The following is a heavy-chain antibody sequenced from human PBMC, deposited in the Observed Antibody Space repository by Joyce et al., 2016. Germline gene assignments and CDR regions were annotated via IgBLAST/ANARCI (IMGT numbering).Heavy chain of an antibody. J-gene: IGHJ3*02. CDR3: TRERFVGRTFDI. Sequence: HAQLVQSGVEVKRPGASVRVSCKASGYSFADHYTYWVRQAPGQGVEWMGRINPKSGGTNYAPKFQGRVTMTRDRPVRVTYMELSGLSSDDTAIYYCTRERFVGRTFDIWGQGTRLTVSS. CDR2: INPKSGGT. CDR1: GYSFADHY. V-gene: IGHV1-2*06. D-gene: IGHD1-26*01.